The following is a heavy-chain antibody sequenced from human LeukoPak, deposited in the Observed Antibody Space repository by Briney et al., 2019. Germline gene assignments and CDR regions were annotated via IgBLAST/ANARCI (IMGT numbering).Heavy chain of an antibody. CDR3: AREAAGSGSYYADPYYFDY. CDR2: IYYSGST. CDR1: GGSISSGDYY. V-gene: IGHV4-30-4*01. Sequence: SQTLSLTCTVSGGSISSGDYYWSWIHQPSGKGLEWIGYIYYSGSTYYNPSLKSRVTISVDTSKNQFSLKLSSVTAADTAVYYCAREAAGSGSYYADPYYFDYWGQGTLVTVSS. D-gene: IGHD3-10*01. J-gene: IGHJ4*02.